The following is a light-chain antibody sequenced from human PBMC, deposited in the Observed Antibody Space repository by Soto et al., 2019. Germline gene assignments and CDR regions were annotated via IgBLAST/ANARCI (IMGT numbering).Light chain of an antibody. Sequence: QSVLTQPPSASGSPGQSVTISCTGTSSDVGGYNYVSWYQQRPGKAPKLMIYEVTKRPSGVPHRFSGSKSGNTASLTVSGLQAEDEADYYCSSYAGSNNFVVFGGGTKLTVL. CDR2: EVT. J-gene: IGLJ2*01. CDR3: SSYAGSNNFVV. CDR1: SSDVGGYNY. V-gene: IGLV2-8*01.